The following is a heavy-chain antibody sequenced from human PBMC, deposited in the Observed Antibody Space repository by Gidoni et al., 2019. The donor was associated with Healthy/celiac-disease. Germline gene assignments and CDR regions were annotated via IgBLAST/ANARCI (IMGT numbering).Heavy chain of an antibody. CDR2: ISSNGGST. V-gene: IGHV3-64D*08. CDR1: GFTFSSYA. CDR3: VKGYSSTPHSEFDY. D-gene: IGHD6-13*01. Sequence: EVQLVESGGGLVQPGGSLRLSCSASGFTFSSYAMHWVRQAPGKGLEYVSAISSNGGSTYYADSVKGRFTISRDNSKNTLYLQMSSLRAEDTAVYYCVKGYSSTPHSEFDYWGQGTLVTVSS. J-gene: IGHJ4*02.